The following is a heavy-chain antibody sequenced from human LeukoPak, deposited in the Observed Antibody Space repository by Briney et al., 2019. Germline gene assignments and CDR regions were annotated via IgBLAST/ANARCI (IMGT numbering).Heavy chain of an antibody. CDR1: GASTSSRY. CDR3: AQTTGWPGFDF. D-gene: IGHD6-19*01. Sequence: PSETLSLTCSASGASTSSRYWSWIRQSPGRTLEWIGHIYNGRNTKYNPSLTSRVTISVATSKNQFSLSLTSVTAADTAIYYCAQTTGWPGFDFWGPGALVTVSS. J-gene: IGHJ4*02. CDR2: IYNGRNT. V-gene: IGHV4-59*08.